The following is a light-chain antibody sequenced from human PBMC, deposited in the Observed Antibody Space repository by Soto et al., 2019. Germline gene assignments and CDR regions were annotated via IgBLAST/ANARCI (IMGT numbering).Light chain of an antibody. V-gene: IGLV3-21*02. CDR3: QVWDSYTEVYV. Sequence: SYELTQPPSVSVAPGQTARISCGGDNIGYKSVHWYQQKPGQAPVLVVYDEGARPSGIPERFSGSSSGDTATLTISRVEAGDEADYYCQVWDSYTEVYVFGTGTKLTVL. CDR2: DEG. J-gene: IGLJ1*01. CDR1: NIGYKS.